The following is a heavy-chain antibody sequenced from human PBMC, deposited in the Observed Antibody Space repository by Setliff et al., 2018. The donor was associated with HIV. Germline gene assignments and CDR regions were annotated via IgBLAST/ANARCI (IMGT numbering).Heavy chain of an antibody. CDR2: TIPILGVA. CDR3: ARDGLLMTGIRFDY. J-gene: IGHJ4*02. Sequence: SVKVSCKASGYTFTQYYIHWVRQAPGQGLEWMGGTIPILGVANYAQKFQGRVTITADESMTTAYMELSSLRSEDTALYYCARDGLLMTGIRFDYWGQGTLVTVSS. D-gene: IGHD3-9*01. CDR1: GYTFTQYY. V-gene: IGHV1-69*10.